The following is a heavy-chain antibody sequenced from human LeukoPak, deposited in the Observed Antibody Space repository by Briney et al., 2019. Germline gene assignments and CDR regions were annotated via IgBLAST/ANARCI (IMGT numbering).Heavy chain of an antibody. Sequence: GRSLRLSCAASGFTFSSYGMHWVRQAPGKGLEWVAVISYDGSNKFCADSVKGRFTLSRDNSKNTLYLQMNSLRAEDTAVYYCAKAPGTTGTTYFDYWGQGTLVTVSS. J-gene: IGHJ4*02. D-gene: IGHD1-1*01. CDR3: AKAPGTTGTTYFDY. CDR2: ISYDGSNK. V-gene: IGHV3-30*18. CDR1: GFTFSSYG.